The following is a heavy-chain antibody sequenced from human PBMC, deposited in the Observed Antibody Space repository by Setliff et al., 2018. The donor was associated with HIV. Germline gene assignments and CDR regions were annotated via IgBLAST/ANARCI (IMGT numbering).Heavy chain of an antibody. Sequence: GGSLRLSCVASGFIFSSYEMNWVRQVPGKGLEWVSVIYSDGSSTYYADSVKGRFTISRDNSKKTLYLQMNSLRPEDAAVYYCARVRLYNTALDYWGQGTLVTVSS. CDR1: GFIFSSYE. CDR2: IYSDGSST. D-gene: IGHD3-3*01. J-gene: IGHJ4*02. CDR3: ARVRLYNTALDY. V-gene: IGHV3-NL1*01.